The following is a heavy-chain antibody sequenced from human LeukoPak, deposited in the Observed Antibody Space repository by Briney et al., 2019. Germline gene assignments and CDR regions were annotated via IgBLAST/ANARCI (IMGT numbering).Heavy chain of an antibody. J-gene: IGHJ4*02. V-gene: IGHV4-59*01. CDR3: ARVDYGVNLTPLFDY. Sequence: SETLSLTRTVSVGSIISYYWSWIRQPPGKGREGIGYIHYSGSTNYNPSLKSRVTISLDTSKNHFSLKLTTVTAADTAVYYCARVDYGVNLTPLFDYWGQGTLVTVSS. CDR1: VGSIISYY. CDR2: IHYSGST. D-gene: IGHD4-23*01.